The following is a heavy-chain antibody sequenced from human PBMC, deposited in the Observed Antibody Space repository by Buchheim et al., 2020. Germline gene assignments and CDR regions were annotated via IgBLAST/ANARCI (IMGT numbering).Heavy chain of an antibody. CDR2: ISYSGKT. D-gene: IGHD2-2*01. CDR1: GGSVSSDSYF. V-gene: IGHV4-61*01. CDR3: ARVWGYCSINCFGHMDV. Sequence: QVQLQESGPGLVKPSETLSLTCTVSGGSVSSDSYFWSWIRQPPGKGLEWVGYISYSGKTNYIPSLKSRVAISVDTSKNQFSLKLNSVTAADSAVYYCARVWGYCSINCFGHMDVWGQGTT. J-gene: IGHJ6*02.